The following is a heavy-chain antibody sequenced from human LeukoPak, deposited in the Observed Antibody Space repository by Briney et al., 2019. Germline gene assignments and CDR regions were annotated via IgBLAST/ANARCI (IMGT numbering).Heavy chain of an antibody. CDR2: IKPDGSER. V-gene: IGHV3-7*01. Sequence: PGGSLRLSCETSGFSMSVYWMSWVRQAPGKGLEWVGNIKPDGSERNYVDSVKGRFTISRDNAKKSLYSQMSSLRAEDTAVYYCARGWGAYYHFFDYWGQGTLVTVSS. D-gene: IGHD3-22*01. CDR3: ARGWGAYYHFFDY. J-gene: IGHJ4*02. CDR1: GFSMSVYW.